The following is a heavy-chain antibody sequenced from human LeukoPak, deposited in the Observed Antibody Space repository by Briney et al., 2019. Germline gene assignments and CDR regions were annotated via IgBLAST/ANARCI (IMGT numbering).Heavy chain of an antibody. D-gene: IGHD5-24*01. CDR2: INHSGST. Sequence: SGTLSLTCAVYGVSFSGYYWSWIRQPPGKGLEWIGEINHSGSTNYNPSLKSRGTISVDTSKNQFSLKLSSVTAADTPVYSCASRDGYNYHFAYWGQGTLVTVSS. V-gene: IGHV4-34*01. CDR1: GVSFSGYY. CDR3: ASRDGYNYHFAY. J-gene: IGHJ4*02.